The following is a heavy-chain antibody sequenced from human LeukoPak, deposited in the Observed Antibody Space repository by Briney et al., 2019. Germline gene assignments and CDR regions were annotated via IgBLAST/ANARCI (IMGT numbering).Heavy chain of an antibody. CDR1: GFIFSTSW. V-gene: IGHV3-7*03. CDR3: AKDSSSSGWSGGFDY. Sequence: GGSLRLSCAASGFIFSTSWMSWVRQAPGKGLEWVANIKEDGSQKHYVDSVKGRFTVSRDNAKNSLYLQMNSLRPEDTALYYCAKDSSSSGWSGGFDYWGQGTLVTVSS. J-gene: IGHJ4*02. CDR2: IKEDGSQK. D-gene: IGHD6-19*01.